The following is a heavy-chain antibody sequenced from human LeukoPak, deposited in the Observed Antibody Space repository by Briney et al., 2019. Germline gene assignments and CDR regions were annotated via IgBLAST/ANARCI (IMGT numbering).Heavy chain of an antibody. V-gene: IGHV1-18*01. CDR3: ARDASTPYTYYYDSSGYLNYDY. CDR1: GYTFTSYD. J-gene: IGHJ4*02. D-gene: IGHD3-22*01. CDR2: ISAYNGNT. Sequence: ASVKVSCKASGYTFTSYDINRVRQATGQGLEWMGWISAYNGNTNYAQKLQGRVTMTTDTSTSTAYMELRSLRSDDTAVYYCARDASTPYTYYYDSSGYLNYDYWGQGTLVTVSS.